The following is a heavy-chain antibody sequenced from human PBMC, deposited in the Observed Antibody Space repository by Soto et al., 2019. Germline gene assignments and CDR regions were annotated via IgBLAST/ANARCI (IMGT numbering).Heavy chain of an antibody. CDR1: GYSFTSYW. CDR3: ASSQGGESSSWAVMDV. J-gene: IGHJ6*03. CDR2: IYPGDSDT. Sequence: GESLKISCKGSGYSFTSYWIGWGRQMPGKGLEWMGIIYPGDSDTRYSPSFQGQVTISADKSISTAYLQWSSLKASDAAMYYWASSQGGESSSWAVMDVWGKGTTVTVSS. D-gene: IGHD6-13*01. V-gene: IGHV5-51*01.